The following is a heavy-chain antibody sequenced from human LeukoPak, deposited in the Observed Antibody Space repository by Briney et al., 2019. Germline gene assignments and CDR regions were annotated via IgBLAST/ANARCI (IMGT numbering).Heavy chain of an antibody. J-gene: IGHJ4*02. CDR1: GYTLTELS. V-gene: IGHV1-24*01. Sequence: ASVKVSCKVSGYTLTELSMHWVRQAPGKGLEWMGGFDPEDGETIYAQKLQGRVPMTEHKYPDTAYMELSSLRSEDTAVYYCATDLGILTLYYWGQGTLVTVSS. CDR3: ATDLGILTLYY. D-gene: IGHD3-9*01. CDR2: FDPEDGET.